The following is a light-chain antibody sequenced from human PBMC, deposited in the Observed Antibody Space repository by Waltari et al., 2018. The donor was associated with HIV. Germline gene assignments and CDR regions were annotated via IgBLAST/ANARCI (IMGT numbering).Light chain of an antibody. CDR2: GSS. V-gene: IGKV3-15*01. CDR3: QQYSNWPDT. Sequence: EIVMTQSPATLSVSPGERATLSCRASQSIGSNLAWYQQKPGQAPRLLIYGSSTRAAGRPARFTGSGSGTDFALTISSLQSEDFAVYYCQQYSNWPDTFGQGTKLEIK. J-gene: IGKJ2*01. CDR1: QSIGSN.